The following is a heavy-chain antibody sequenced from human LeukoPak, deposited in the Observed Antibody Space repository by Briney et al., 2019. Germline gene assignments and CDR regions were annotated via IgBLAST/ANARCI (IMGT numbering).Heavy chain of an antibody. V-gene: IGHV4-34*01. D-gene: IGHD3-10*01. Sequence: SETLSLTCAVYGGTFSSYYWSWIRQPPGKGLEWIGEINHSGSTNYNPSLKSRVTISVDTSKNQFSLKLSSVTAADTAVYYCARGVSRYYYGSGSALGPWGQGTLVTVSS. CDR1: GGTFSSYY. J-gene: IGHJ5*02. CDR3: ARGVSRYYYGSGSALGP. CDR2: INHSGST.